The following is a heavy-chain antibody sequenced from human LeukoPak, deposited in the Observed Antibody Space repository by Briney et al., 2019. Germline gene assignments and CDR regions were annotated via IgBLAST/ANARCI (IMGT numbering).Heavy chain of an antibody. CDR3: ASVLGDGNYRYFDF. CDR2: IYYSGNT. V-gene: IGHV4-59*01. Sequence: PSETLSLTCTVSGGSISSYHWSWIRQPPGKRLEWIGYIYYSGNTNYNPSLESRVTISVDTSKNQFSLKLSSVTAADTAVYYCASVLGDGNYRYFDFWGQGTLVTVSS. D-gene: IGHD1-7*01. CDR1: GGSISSYH. J-gene: IGHJ4*02.